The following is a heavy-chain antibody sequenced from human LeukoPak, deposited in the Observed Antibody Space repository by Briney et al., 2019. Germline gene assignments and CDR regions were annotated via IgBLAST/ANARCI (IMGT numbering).Heavy chain of an antibody. CDR1: GFIFSSYN. V-gene: IGHV3-21*01. J-gene: IGHJ5*02. D-gene: IGHD5-24*01. CDR2: ISSSSSYI. Sequence: PGGSLRPACAASGFIFSSYNMNWVRQAPGKGLEWVSSISSSSSYIYYADSVKGRFTISRDNAETSLYLQMNSLRAEDTAVYYCARGTEMATMGSWFDPWGQGTLVTVSS. CDR3: ARGTEMATMGSWFDP.